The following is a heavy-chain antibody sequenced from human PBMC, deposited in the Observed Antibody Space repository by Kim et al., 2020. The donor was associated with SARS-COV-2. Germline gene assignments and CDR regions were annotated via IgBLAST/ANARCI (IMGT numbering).Heavy chain of an antibody. CDR2: IYHSGST. V-gene: IGHV4-39*01. D-gene: IGHD2-15*01. J-gene: IGHJ4*02. CDR3: ARHFLLGRRPDYFDY. Sequence: SETLSHTCAVSGGSISSSSYYWGWIRQPPGKGLEWIGSIYHSGSTYYNPSLQSRVTISVDTPENQLSLQLSSVTAADTAVYYCARHFLLGRRPDYFDYWGQGALVTVSS. CDR1: GGSISSSSYY.